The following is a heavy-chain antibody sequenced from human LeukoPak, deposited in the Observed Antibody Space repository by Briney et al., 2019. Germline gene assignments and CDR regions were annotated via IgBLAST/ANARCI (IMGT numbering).Heavy chain of an antibody. J-gene: IGHJ3*02. CDR3: AGDTYYDFWSGYSTGAFDI. CDR2: INHSGST. D-gene: IGHD3-3*01. V-gene: IGHV4-34*01. Sequence: KPSETLSLTCAVYGGSFSGYYWSWIRQPPGKGLEWIGEINHSGSTNYNPSLKSRVTISVDTSKNQFSLKLSSVTAADTAVYYCAGDTYYDFWSGYSTGAFDIWGQGTMVTVSS. CDR1: GGSFSGYY.